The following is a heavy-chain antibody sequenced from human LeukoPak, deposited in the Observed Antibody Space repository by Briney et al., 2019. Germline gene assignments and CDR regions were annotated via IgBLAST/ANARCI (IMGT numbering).Heavy chain of an antibody. CDR1: GYTFTGYY. CDR3: ARDGPEYSSGWYVDY. CDR2: INPNSGGT. D-gene: IGHD6-19*01. J-gene: IGHJ4*02. Sequence: GASVKVSCKASGYTFTGYYMHWVRQAPGQGLEWMGRINPNSGGTNYAQKFQGRVTMTRDTSISTGYMELSRLRSDDTAVYYCARDGPEYSSGWYVDYWGQGTLVTVSS. V-gene: IGHV1-2*06.